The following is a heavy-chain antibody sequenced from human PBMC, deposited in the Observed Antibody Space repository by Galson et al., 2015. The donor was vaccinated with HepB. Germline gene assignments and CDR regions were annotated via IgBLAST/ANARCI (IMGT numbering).Heavy chain of an antibody. Sequence: MSWVRQAPGKGLEWVSAISGSGGSTYYADSVKGRFTISRDNSKNTLYLQMNSLRAEDTAVYYCAKDPPITNDAFDIWGQGTVVTVSS. V-gene: IGHV3-23*01. D-gene: IGHD3-10*01. J-gene: IGHJ3*02. CDR2: ISGSGGST. CDR3: AKDPPITNDAFDI.